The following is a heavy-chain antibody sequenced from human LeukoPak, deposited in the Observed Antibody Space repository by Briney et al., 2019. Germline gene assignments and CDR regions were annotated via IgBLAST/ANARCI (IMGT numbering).Heavy chain of an antibody. CDR2: ISGSGGST. J-gene: IGHJ4*02. CDR3: AKDWSRFGEFDVFDY. Sequence: GGSLRLSCAASGFTFSSYAMSWVRQAPGKGLEWVSAISGSGGSTYYADSVKGRFTISRDNSKNTLYLQMNSLRAEDTAVYYCAKDWSRFGEFDVFDYWGQGTLVTVSS. V-gene: IGHV3-23*01. CDR1: GFTFSSYA. D-gene: IGHD3-10*01.